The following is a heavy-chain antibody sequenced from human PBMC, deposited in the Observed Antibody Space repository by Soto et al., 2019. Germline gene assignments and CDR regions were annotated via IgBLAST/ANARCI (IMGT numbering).Heavy chain of an antibody. CDR1: GYTFSNYG. Sequence: GASVKVSCKTSGYTFSNYGITWVRQAPGQPLEWLGWISLYSDGTNYAQKFQGRVSMTTDTYTTTAYMELRSLRSDDTAVYYCARVVPGAEDWFGPWGQGNLVTVSS. V-gene: IGHV1-18*01. D-gene: IGHD2-2*01. J-gene: IGHJ5*02. CDR3: ARVVPGAEDWFGP. CDR2: ISLYSDGT.